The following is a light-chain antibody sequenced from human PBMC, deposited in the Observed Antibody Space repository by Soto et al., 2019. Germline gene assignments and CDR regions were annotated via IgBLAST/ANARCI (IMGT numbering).Light chain of an antibody. CDR1: HDIGNS. V-gene: IGKV1-33*01. J-gene: IGKJ3*01. CDR3: QKSDHLPL. CDR2: VAY. Sequence: DIQMTQSPPSLSASVGDRVTITCQASHDIGNSLNWYQDKPGQAPKLVIYVAYNLETGVPSTFSGNGYGTDFTFTISSLRPEDIATYYCQKSDHLPLFGPGTKVDIK.